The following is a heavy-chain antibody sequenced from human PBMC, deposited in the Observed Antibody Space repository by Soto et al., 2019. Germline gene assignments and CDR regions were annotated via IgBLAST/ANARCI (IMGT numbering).Heavy chain of an antibody. Sequence: QVHLQQWGAGLLKPSETLSLTCAVYGESFSLDYWSWIRQSPGKGLEWLGEINHSGKTNYNPSLKRRVTLSIETSKNEFSLKLSSVTAAATAVYYCSRGVGNAVVLQPDFYYMDVWGKGTTVTVSS. CDR3: SRGVGNAVVLQPDFYYMDV. V-gene: IGHV4-34*01. CDR2: INHSGKT. D-gene: IGHD2-21*01. CDR1: GESFSLDY. J-gene: IGHJ6*03.